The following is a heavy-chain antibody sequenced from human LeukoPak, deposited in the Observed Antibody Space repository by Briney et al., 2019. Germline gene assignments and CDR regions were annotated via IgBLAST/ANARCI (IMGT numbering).Heavy chain of an antibody. CDR1: GASFNDYY. Sequence: PSETLSLTCVVYGASFNDYYCSWIRQFPPNGLEWIGEINHTGSPSYNPSLKGRATISVDTSRGHFSLGVPSVTAADTATYYCVCTFVTPAAVSLTNHRGQGTLVTVSS. D-gene: IGHD6-13*01. J-gene: IGHJ4*02. CDR3: VCTFVTPAAVSLTNH. CDR2: INHTGSP. V-gene: IGHV4-34*01.